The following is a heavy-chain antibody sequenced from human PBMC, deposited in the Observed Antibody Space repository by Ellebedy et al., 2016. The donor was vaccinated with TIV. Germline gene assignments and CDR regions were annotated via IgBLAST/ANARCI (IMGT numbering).Heavy chain of an antibody. CDR1: GGTFSNHA. Sequence: AASVKVSCKASGGTFSNHAITWVRQAPGQGPEWMGGIIPILGTTNYAQKVQGRVTITADISTSTAHMELSSLRSEDTAVYYCASREVDETRYSGYGGFDFWGQGTLITVSS. CDR3: ASREVDETRYSGYGGFDF. J-gene: IGHJ4*02. CDR2: IIPILGTT. V-gene: IGHV1-69*10. D-gene: IGHD5-12*01.